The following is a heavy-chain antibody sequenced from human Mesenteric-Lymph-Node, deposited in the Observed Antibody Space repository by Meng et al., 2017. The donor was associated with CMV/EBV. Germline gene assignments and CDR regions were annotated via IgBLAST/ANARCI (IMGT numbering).Heavy chain of an antibody. CDR3: ARGARGDFWSGYMNY. CDR2: INPNSGGT. J-gene: IGHJ4*02. V-gene: IGHV1-2*02. Sequence: ASVKVSCKAFGYTFTDYYIHWVRQAPGQGLEWLGWINPNSGGTNCAQKFQGRVTMTRDTSITTAYLELNSLTSDDTAFYYCARGARGDFWSGYMNYWGQGTLVTVSS. D-gene: IGHD3-3*01. CDR1: GYTFTDYY.